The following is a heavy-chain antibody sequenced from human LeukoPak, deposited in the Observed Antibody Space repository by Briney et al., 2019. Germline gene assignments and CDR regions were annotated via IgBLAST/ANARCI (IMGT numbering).Heavy chain of an antibody. CDR3: ARPYYYDSRIDP. CDR2: TYYSGST. Sequence: PSETLSLTCTVSGVSISSGDYYWSWIRQPPGKGLEWIGYTYYSGSTYYNPSLKSRVTISVDTSKDQFSLKLSSVTAADTAVYYCARPYYYDSRIDPWGQGTRVTVSS. J-gene: IGHJ5*02. D-gene: IGHD3-22*01. CDR1: GVSISSGDYY. V-gene: IGHV4-30-4*01.